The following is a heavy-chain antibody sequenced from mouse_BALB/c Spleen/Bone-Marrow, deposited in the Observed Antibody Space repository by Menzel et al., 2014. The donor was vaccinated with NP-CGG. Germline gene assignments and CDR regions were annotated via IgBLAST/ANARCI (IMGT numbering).Heavy chain of an antibody. CDR1: GFTFTDYY. V-gene: IGHV7-3*02. D-gene: IGHD2-3*01. J-gene: IGHJ2*01. Sequence: DVHLVESGGGLVQPGGSLRLSCATSGFTFTDYYMNWVRQPPGKALEWLGFIRNKANGYTTEYSASVKGRFTISRDNSQSILYLQMNPLRAEDSATYYCARDMGGLLFDYWGQGTTLTVSS. CDR2: IRNKANGYTT. CDR3: ARDMGGLLFDY.